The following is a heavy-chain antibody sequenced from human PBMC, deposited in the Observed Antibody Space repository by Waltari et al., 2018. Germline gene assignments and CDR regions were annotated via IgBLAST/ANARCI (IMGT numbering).Heavy chain of an antibody. CDR3: ARVFGYYYYYMDV. D-gene: IGHD3-3*01. J-gene: IGHJ6*03. CDR1: GGSLSGDH. CDR2: INDSGRT. Sequence: QVQLQQWGAGLLKPSEPLSLTCDVSGGSLSGDHWTWIRQPPGKGLEWIGEINDSGRTTYNPSLESRVTVSIDTANNQFSLRVRSVTAADTAVYYCARVFGYYYYYMDVWGKGTTVTISS. V-gene: IGHV4-34*02.